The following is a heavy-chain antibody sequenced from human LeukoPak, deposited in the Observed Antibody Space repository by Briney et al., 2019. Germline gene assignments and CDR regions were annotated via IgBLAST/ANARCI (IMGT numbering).Heavy chain of an antibody. CDR2: IMQDGNVQ. V-gene: IGHV3-7*03. D-gene: IGHD3-3*01. J-gene: IGHJ4*02. CDR3: ATYDSWSGYNIAY. Sequence: GGSLRLSCVASGFTLSTYWMNWVRQAPGKGLEWVANIMQDGNVQHYVDSVKGRFTITRDNAENSLYLQMNSLKVEDSAIYYCATYDSWSGYNIAYWGQGTLVTVSS. CDR1: GFTLSTYW.